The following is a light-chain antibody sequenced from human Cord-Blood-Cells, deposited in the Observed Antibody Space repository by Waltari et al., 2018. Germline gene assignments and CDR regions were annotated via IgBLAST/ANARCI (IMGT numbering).Light chain of an antibody. Sequence: DIVMTQSPDSLAVSLGERATINCKSSQSVLYSYNNKNYLAGYQHKPGQPPKLLIYWASTRESGVPDRFSGSGSGTDFTLTISSLQAEDVAVYYCQQYYSTPYTFGQGTKLEIK. V-gene: IGKV4-1*01. CDR1: QSVLYSYNNKNY. CDR3: QQYYSTPYT. J-gene: IGKJ2*01. CDR2: WAS.